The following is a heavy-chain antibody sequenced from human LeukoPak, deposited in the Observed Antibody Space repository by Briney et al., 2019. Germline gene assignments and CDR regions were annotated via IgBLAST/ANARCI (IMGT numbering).Heavy chain of an antibody. D-gene: IGHD2-15*01. Sequence: ASVKVSCKASGYTFTGYYMHWVRQAPGQGLEWMGWINPNSGGTNYAQKFQGRVTMTRDTSISTAYMELSRLRSDDTAVYYCARWQRYCSGGSCFKPQENAVDYWGQGTLVTVSS. CDR2: INPNSGGT. CDR3: ARWQRYCSGGSCFKPQENAVDY. V-gene: IGHV1-2*02. J-gene: IGHJ4*02. CDR1: GYTFTGYY.